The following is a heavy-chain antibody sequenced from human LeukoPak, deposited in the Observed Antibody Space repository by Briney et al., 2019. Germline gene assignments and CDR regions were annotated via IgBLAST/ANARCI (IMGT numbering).Heavy chain of an antibody. V-gene: IGHV4-4*07. CDR1: SGSIRSYY. CDR2: IYTTGTT. D-gene: IGHD1-26*01. Sequence: PSEALSLTCTVSSGSIRSYYWGWVRQPPGKGLEWIGRIYTTGTTQYNPSLKSRVTMSVDTSTNQFSLNLRSMTAADTAVYYCGRQGYTASYYFFDYWSQGTLVAVS. J-gene: IGHJ4*02. CDR3: GRQGYTASYYFFDY.